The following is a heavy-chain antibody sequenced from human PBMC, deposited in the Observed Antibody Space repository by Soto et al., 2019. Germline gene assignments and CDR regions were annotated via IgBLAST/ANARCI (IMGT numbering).Heavy chain of an antibody. CDR1: GGTFSSYA. V-gene: IGHV1-69*13. D-gene: IGHD5-12*01. CDR2: IIPIFGTA. CDR3: ARGIEMATIFRCGMDV. Sequence: GASVKLSCKASGGTFSSYAISWVRQAPGQGLEWMGGIIPIFGTANYAQKFQGRVTITADESTSTAYMELSSLRSEDTAVYYCARGIEMATIFRCGMDVWGQGTTVTVSS. J-gene: IGHJ6*02.